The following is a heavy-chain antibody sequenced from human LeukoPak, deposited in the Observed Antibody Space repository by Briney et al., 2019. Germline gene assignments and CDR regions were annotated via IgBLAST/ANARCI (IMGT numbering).Heavy chain of an antibody. CDR1: GGSISSYY. Sequence: SETLSLTCTVSGGSISSYYWSWIRQPPGKGLEWIGYIYYSGSTNYNASLKSQVSISIDTSKNQFSLKLTSVTAADTSVYYCARQTGSGLFILPGGQGTLVTVSS. J-gene: IGHJ4*02. V-gene: IGHV4-59*08. D-gene: IGHD3/OR15-3a*01. CDR2: IYYSGST. CDR3: ARQTGSGLFILP.